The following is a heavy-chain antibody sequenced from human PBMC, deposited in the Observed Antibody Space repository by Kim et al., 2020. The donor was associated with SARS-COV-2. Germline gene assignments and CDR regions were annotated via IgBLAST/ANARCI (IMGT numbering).Heavy chain of an antibody. J-gene: IGHJ6*02. CDR2: IYYSGST. Sequence: SETLSLTCTVSGGSISSGGYYWSWIRQHPGKGLEWIGYIYYSGSTYYNPSLKSRVTITVDTSKNQFSLKLSSVTAAGTGVYYCAGAHRSIFVVVEYMDVWGQGTTVTVSS. CDR1: GGSISSGGYY. D-gene: IGHD3-3*01. V-gene: IGHV4-31*03. CDR3: AGAHRSIFVVVEYMDV.